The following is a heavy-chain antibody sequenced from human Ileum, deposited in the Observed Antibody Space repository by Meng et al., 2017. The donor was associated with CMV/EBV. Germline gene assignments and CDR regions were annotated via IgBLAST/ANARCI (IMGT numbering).Heavy chain of an antibody. V-gene: IGHV4-30-4*08. Sequence: VHLQESGPGRVKPSQTLSLTCTVSGGSISSGDYYWTWIRQPPGKGLEWIGYIYYSGTTYYNPSLKSRVSISVDTSRNQFSLQLSSVTAADTAVYYCARRSSGLFDYWGQGILVTVSS. J-gene: IGHJ4*02. CDR2: IYYSGTT. D-gene: IGHD6-13*01. CDR1: GGSISSGDYY. CDR3: ARRSSGLFDY.